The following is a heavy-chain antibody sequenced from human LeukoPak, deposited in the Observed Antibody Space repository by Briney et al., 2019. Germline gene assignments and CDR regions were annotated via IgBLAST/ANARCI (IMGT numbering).Heavy chain of an antibody. CDR3: ARQILGDGWYFDL. CDR2: IYPGDSDT. Sequence: GESLKISCQGSGYSFTSYWIGWVRLMPGKGLEWMGIIYPGDSDTRYSPSFQGQVTISADKSISTAYLQWSSLKASDTAMYYCARQILGDGWYFDLWGRGTLVTVSP. D-gene: IGHD5-24*01. CDR1: GYSFTSYW. V-gene: IGHV5-51*01. J-gene: IGHJ2*01.